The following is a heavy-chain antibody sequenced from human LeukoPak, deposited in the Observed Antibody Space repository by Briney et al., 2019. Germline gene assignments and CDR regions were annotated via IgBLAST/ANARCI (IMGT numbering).Heavy chain of an antibody. CDR2: IYYSGST. D-gene: IGHD5-18*01. Sequence: PSETLSLTCTVSGGSISSYYWSWIRQPPGKGLEWIGYIYYSGSTNYNPSLKSRVTISVDTSKNQFSLKLSSVTAADTAVYYCARRSWIQNAFDIWGQGTMATVSS. CDR1: GGSISSYY. V-gene: IGHV4-59*01. J-gene: IGHJ3*02. CDR3: ARRSWIQNAFDI.